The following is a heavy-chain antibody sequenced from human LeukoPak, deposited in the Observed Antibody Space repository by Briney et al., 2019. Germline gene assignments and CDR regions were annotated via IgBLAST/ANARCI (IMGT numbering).Heavy chain of an antibody. CDR3: ARGPPYMTAWSRVDY. Sequence: SETLSLTCAVSGYSIRSGYYWGWIRQPPGKGLEWIGIVHHSGSTYYNPSLKSRVTISADTSKNQFSLNLSSVTAADTAVYYCARGPPYMTAWSRVDYWGQGTLVTVSS. CDR1: GYSIRSGYY. D-gene: IGHD1-1*01. CDR2: VHHSGST. J-gene: IGHJ4*02. V-gene: IGHV4-38-2*01.